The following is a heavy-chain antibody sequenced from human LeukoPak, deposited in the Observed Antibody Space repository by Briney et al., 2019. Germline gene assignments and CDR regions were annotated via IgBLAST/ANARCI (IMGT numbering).Heavy chain of an antibody. Sequence: GGSPRLSCAASGFTFNNYAMTWVRQAPGKGLVWVSRINGDGYSTTYADSVKGRFTISRDNAKNTLYLQMNSLRAEDTAVYFCARGLQLDLFNYFDPWGQGTLVTVSS. CDR1: GFTFNNYA. D-gene: IGHD1-1*01. CDR2: INGDGYST. J-gene: IGHJ5*02. CDR3: ARGLQLDLFNYFDP. V-gene: IGHV3-74*01.